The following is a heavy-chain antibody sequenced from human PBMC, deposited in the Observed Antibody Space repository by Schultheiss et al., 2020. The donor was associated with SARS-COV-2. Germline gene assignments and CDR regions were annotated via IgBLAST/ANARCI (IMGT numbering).Heavy chain of an antibody. CDR3: ARDYSYSSSWYPERYGMDV. J-gene: IGHJ6*02. V-gene: IGHV4-39*07. CDR1: GGSISSSSYY. Sequence: SETLSLTCTVSGGSISSSSYYWGWIRQPPGKGLEWIGEIYHSGSTNYNPSLKSRVTISVDKSKNQFSLKLSSVTAADTAVYYCARDYSYSSSWYPERYGMDVWGQGTTVTVSS. D-gene: IGHD6-13*01. CDR2: IYHSGST.